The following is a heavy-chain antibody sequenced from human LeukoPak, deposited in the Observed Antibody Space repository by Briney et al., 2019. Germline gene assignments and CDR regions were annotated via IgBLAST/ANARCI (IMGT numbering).Heavy chain of an antibody. Sequence: ASVKVSCKASGYTITDFGISWVRQAPGQGLEWMGWISAYNGNINYAENLQGRVTMTTDTSTNTAYMELRSLKSDDTAVYYCTRDCSGGSCYLVPSRFDPWGQGTLVTVSS. J-gene: IGHJ5*02. CDR1: GYTITDFG. CDR3: TRDCSGGSCYLVPSRFDP. V-gene: IGHV1-18*01. CDR2: ISAYNGNI. D-gene: IGHD2-15*01.